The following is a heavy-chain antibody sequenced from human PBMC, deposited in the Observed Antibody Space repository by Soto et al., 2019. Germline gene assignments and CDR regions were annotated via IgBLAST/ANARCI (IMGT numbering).Heavy chain of an antibody. Sequence: EVQLVESGGGLVQPGRSLRLSCAASGFTVRGSAMHWVRQVKGGGLEWVAGIYGSGAVGYEGAVRGRFTISRDVAKTSLHLQMNSLTIEDTALYYCVGEILSGGADVWGQGTTVSVSS. J-gene: IGHJ6*02. CDR1: GFTVRGSA. V-gene: IGHV3-9*01. CDR3: VGEILSGGADV. D-gene: IGHD3-10*01. CDR2: IYGSGAV.